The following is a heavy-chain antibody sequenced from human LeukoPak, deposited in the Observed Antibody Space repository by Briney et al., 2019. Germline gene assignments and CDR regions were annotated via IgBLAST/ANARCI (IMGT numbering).Heavy chain of an antibody. CDR3: ARDHIVVLPGLDY. D-gene: IGHD2-2*01. CDR2: ISYDGSKK. Sequence: GGSLRLSCAASGFTFSSYAMHWVRQAPGKGLEWVAVISYDGSKKYYADSVKGRFTISRDSSKNTLYLQMNSLRAEDTAVYYCARDHIVVLPGLDYWGQGTLVTVSS. J-gene: IGHJ4*02. CDR1: GFTFSSYA. V-gene: IGHV3-30*04.